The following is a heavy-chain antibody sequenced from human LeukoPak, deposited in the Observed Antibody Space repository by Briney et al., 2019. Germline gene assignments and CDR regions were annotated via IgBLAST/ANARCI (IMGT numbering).Heavy chain of an antibody. CDR2: MYYSGRP. V-gene: IGHV4-59*01. D-gene: IGHD1-20*01. Sequence: SETLSLTYTVSVVSISSYYWSWIRQPAGKRLEWIGYMYYSGRPHYNPSLKSRVNISAATSKNQFSLKLSSVTAADTAVYYCARVTGKIDYWGQGTLVTVSS. CDR1: VVSISSYY. J-gene: IGHJ4*02. CDR3: ARVTGKIDY.